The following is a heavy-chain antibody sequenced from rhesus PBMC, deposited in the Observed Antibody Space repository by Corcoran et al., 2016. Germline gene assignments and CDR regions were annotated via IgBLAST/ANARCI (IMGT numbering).Heavy chain of an antibody. CDR1: GFSLSTSGMG. Sequence: QVTLKESGPALVKPTQTLTLTCTFSGFSLSTSGMGVGWIHQPPGKALEWLASIYWDEDKYHSTSLKSKLTSSKHSSKNQVLLTMTNRDPVDTATYYCARVEYYDSGYYTDNSLDVWGRGVLVTVSS. D-gene: IGHD3-28*01. V-gene: IGHV2S1*01. J-gene: IGHJ5-2*02. CDR3: ARVEYYDSGYYTDNSLDV. CDR2: IYWDEDK.